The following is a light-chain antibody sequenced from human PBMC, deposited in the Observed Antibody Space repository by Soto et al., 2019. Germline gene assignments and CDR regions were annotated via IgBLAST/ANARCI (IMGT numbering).Light chain of an antibody. CDR1: QNIGIY. V-gene: IGKV1-39*01. CDR3: QQCHSPPLT. J-gene: IGKJ4*01. CDR2: AAS. Sequence: DIQMTQSPPSLSASIGDRVTITCRASQNIGIYLNWYQQKPGKAPKILVTAASSLHSGVPSRFSGSGSGTDFTLTISNLQSEDFAIYYCQQCHSPPLTFGGGTKVEIK.